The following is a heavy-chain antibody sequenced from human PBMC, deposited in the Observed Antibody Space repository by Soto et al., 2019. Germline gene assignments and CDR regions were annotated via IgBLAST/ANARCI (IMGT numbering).Heavy chain of an antibody. J-gene: IGHJ4*02. CDR3: AKDRQYSSVWHFDN. D-gene: IGHD6-19*01. Sequence: GGSLRLSCAASGFTFSRYAMSWVRQAPGKGLEWVSGVTGSGNNKYYADSVKGRFTISRDNSKNTLYLQMNGLRADDTAVYYCAKDRQYSSVWHFDNWGQGTLVTVSS. CDR1: GFTFSRYA. CDR2: VTGSGNNK. V-gene: IGHV3-23*01.